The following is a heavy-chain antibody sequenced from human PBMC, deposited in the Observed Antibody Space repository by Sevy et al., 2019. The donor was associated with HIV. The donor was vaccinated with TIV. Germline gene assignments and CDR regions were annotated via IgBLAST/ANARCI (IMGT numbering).Heavy chain of an antibody. V-gene: IGHV3-30*18. CDR1: GFTFSSYG. CDR3: AKEGSSSSWYTLVDY. Sequence: GGSLRLSCAASGFTFSSYGMHWVRQAPGKGLEWVAVISYDGSNKYYADSVKARFTISRDNSKNTLDLQMNSLRAEDTAVYYCAKEGSSSSWYTLVDYWGQGTLVTVSS. J-gene: IGHJ4*02. D-gene: IGHD6-13*01. CDR2: ISYDGSNK.